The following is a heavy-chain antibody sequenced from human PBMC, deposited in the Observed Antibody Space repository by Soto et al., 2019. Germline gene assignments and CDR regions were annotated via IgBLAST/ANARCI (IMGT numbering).Heavy chain of an antibody. CDR1: GFPFADNA. CDR3: TGHGGISAP. V-gene: IGHV3-49*03. J-gene: IGHJ4*02. D-gene: IGHD6-13*01. CDR2: STGTAYGGAT. Sequence: GGSLRLSCSASGFPFADNAVSWFRQAPGKGLEWVCFSTGTAYGGATAYAASVQGRFTVSRDDSKSIAYLQMNSLKTEDTGVYYCTGHGGISAPWGKGTLVTVSS.